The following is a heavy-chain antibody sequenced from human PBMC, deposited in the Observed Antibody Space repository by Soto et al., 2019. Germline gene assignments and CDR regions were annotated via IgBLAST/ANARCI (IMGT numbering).Heavy chain of an antibody. V-gene: IGHV4-4*02. Sequence: QVQLQESGPGLVKPSGTLSLTCAVSSGSISSAHWWNWVRQPPGKGLEWIGEIYHSGSTNNNPSLKSLVTVSVDKSMNQYSRKLTSVTAADTAVYYCATNSYYSLGVWGQGTTVTVSS. J-gene: IGHJ6*02. CDR1: SGSISSAHW. CDR3: ATNSYYSLGV. CDR2: IYHSGST.